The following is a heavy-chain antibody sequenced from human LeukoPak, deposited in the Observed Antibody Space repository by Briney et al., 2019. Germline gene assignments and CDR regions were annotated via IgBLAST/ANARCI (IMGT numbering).Heavy chain of an antibody. CDR3: ARMYSSSSAVLDY. V-gene: IGHV1-3*03. CDR2: INAGNGNT. CDR1: GYTFTSYA. D-gene: IGHD6-6*01. J-gene: IGHJ4*02. Sequence: ASVKVSCKASGYTFTSYAMHWVRLAPGQRLEWMGWINAGNGNTRYSQEFQGRVTITRDTSASTAYMELSSLRSEDMAVYYCARMYSSSSAVLDYWGQGTLVTVSS.